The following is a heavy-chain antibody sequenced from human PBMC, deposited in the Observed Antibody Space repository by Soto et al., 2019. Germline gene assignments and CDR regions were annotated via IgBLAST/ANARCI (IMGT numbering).Heavy chain of an antibody. D-gene: IGHD6-6*01. CDR2: ISGSGVST. V-gene: IGHV3-23*01. J-gene: IGHJ4*02. CDR1: GFTFSSYA. Sequence: EVQLLESGGGLVQPGESLRLSCAASGFTFSSYAMSWVRQAPGKGLEWVAGISGSGVSTYYADSVKGRFTISRDNSKSTLYLQKNSMRAEDTAIYYCAKDTERIATPSIDYWGQGTLVTVSS. CDR3: AKDTERIATPSIDY.